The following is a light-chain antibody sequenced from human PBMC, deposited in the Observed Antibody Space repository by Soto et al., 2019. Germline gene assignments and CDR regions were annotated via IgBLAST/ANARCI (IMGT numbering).Light chain of an antibody. CDR2: DAS. J-gene: IGKJ5*01. V-gene: IGKV1-5*01. CDR1: QSITIW. Sequence: DIQMTQSPSTLSASAGDRVTITCRASQSITIWLAWYQQKPGKAPKLLIYDASTLESGVPSRFSGSGSGTEFTLTISSLQPDDLATYYCQPFHXFPITFGQGTRLEI. CDR3: QPFHXFPIT.